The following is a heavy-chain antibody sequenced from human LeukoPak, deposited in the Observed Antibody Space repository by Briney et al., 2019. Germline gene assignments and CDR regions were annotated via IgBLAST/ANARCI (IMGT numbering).Heavy chain of an antibody. D-gene: IGHD6-13*01. J-gene: IGHJ5*02. Sequence: SETLSLTCTVSGGSIRNYYWSWIRQPPGKGLEWIGYMSNSGSTNYNSSLKSRVTISIDTSKNQFSLELNSVTAADTAVYYCARGSIAAAEGSHWFDPWGQGTLVTVSS. CDR2: MSNSGST. CDR3: ARGSIAAAEGSHWFDP. CDR1: GGSIRNYY. V-gene: IGHV4-59*08.